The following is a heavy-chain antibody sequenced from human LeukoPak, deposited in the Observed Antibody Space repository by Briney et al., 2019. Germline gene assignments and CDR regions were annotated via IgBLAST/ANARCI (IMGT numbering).Heavy chain of an antibody. CDR1: GFTFSSYS. CDR3: TRDPQSGSYLNWFDP. D-gene: IGHD1-26*01. Sequence: PGGSLRLSCAASGFTFSSYSMNWVRQAPGEGLEWVSSISSSSSYIYYVDSVKGRFTISRDNAKNSLYLQMNSLRAEDTAVYYCTRDPQSGSYLNWFDPWGQGTLVTVSS. CDR2: ISSSSSYI. V-gene: IGHV3-21*01. J-gene: IGHJ5*02.